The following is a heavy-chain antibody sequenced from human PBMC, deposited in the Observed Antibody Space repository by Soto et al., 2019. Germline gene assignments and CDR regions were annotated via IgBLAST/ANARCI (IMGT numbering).Heavy chain of an antibody. V-gene: IGHV1-69*04. D-gene: IGHD3-10*01. J-gene: IGHJ6*02. CDR1: GGTLSSYT. Sequence: SVKVSCKASGGTLSSYTFSWVRQAPGQGLEWMGRVIPNLGVTNYAKKFQGRFTIVVDTSTSTAYMELNSLRYEDTAVYYCAKDTYHYYGLYYYGMDVWGQGTTVTVSS. CDR2: VIPNLGVT. CDR3: AKDTYHYYGLYYYGMDV.